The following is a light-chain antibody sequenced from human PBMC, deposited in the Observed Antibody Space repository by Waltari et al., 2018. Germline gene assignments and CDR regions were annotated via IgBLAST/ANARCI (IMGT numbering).Light chain of an antibody. CDR3: SSYTSIRTWV. V-gene: IGLV2-14*03. CDR2: DVS. Sequence: QSALTQPASVSGSPGQSIIISCTGPSGDVGTYALVSWYQQHPGKSPKLMIYDVSNRPSGISNRFSGSKSGNTASLTISGLQAEDEADYYCSSYTSIRTWVFGGGTKLTVL. CDR1: SGDVGTYAL. J-gene: IGLJ3*02.